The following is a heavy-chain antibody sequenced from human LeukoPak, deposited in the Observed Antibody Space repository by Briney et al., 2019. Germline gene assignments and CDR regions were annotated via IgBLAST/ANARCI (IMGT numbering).Heavy chain of an antibody. CDR2: ISAGNGNT. Sequence: ASVKVSCKASGYTFTSYAIHWVRQAPGQRLEWMGWISAGNGNTKYSQNFQGRVTFISNTSATTAFMELSSLRSEDAAVYYCARESGSGNNDYRGQGTLVPVS. CDR3: ARESGSGNNDY. D-gene: IGHD1-26*01. CDR1: GYTFTSYA. J-gene: IGHJ4*02. V-gene: IGHV1-3*01.